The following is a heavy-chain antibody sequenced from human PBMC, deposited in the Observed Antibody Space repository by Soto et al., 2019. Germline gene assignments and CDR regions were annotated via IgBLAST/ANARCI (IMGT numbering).Heavy chain of an antibody. CDR2: IYHSGST. CDR1: GDSVSSSYW. V-gene: IGHV4-4*02. CDR3: ARATMDV. J-gene: IGHJ6*04. Sequence: QVQLQESGPGLVKPSGTLSLTCAVSGDSVSSSYWWTWVRQSPGKRLEWIGEIYHSGSTNYNPSXKXRGXISIDKSKTQFSLKLRSVTAADTAVYYCARATMDVWGKGTTVTVSS.